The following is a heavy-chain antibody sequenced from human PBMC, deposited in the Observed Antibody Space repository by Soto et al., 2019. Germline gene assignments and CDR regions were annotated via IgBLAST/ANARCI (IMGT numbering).Heavy chain of an antibody. D-gene: IGHD3-9*01. Sequence: QLQLHESGPGLVKPSETLSLTCSVSGDSINSDKYYWGWIRQPPGKGLEWIGSIYYRGNAYYNPSLQTRVTISLDKSKSQFSLKLNSVTAADSAVYFCARLEGLATISYYFDFWGPGALVTVSS. CDR3: ARLEGLATISYYFDF. V-gene: IGHV4-39*01. J-gene: IGHJ4*02. CDR2: IYYRGNA. CDR1: GDSINSDKYY.